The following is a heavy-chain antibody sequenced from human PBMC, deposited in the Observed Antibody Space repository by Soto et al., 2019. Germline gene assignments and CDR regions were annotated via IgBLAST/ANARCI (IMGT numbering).Heavy chain of an antibody. CDR3: ARDPFIPVSGTGRGYCYGMDV. D-gene: IGHD1-7*01. V-gene: IGHV3-30-3*01. CDR1: GFTFSSYA. CDR2: ISYDGTNK. J-gene: IGHJ6*02. Sequence: PGGSLRLSCAASGFTFSSYAMHWVRQAPGKGLEWVAVISYDGTNKYYADSVKGRFTISRDNSKNTLYLQMNSLRTEDTAVYFCARDPFIPVSGTGRGYCYGMDVWGQGTTVTVSS.